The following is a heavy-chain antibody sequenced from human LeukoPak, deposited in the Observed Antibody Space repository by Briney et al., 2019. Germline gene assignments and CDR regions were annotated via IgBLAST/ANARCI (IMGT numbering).Heavy chain of an antibody. D-gene: IGHD2-2*01. CDR3: ASKAGYCSSTSCYAALWFDP. Sequence: ASVTVSCKASGYTFTGYYMHWVRQAPGQGLEWMGWINPNSGGTNYAQKFQGRVTMTRDTSISTAYMELSRLRSDDTAVYYCASKAGYCSSTSCYAALWFDPWGQGTLVTVSS. V-gene: IGHV1-2*02. J-gene: IGHJ5*02. CDR1: GYTFTGYY. CDR2: INPNSGGT.